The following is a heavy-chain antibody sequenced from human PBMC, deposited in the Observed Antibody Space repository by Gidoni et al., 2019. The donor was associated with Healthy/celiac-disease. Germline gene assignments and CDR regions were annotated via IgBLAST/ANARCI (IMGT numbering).Heavy chain of an antibody. CDR2: IFPGDSDT. V-gene: IGHV5-51*01. CDR3: ARHKEYCSSTSCYPWFDP. J-gene: IGHJ5*02. D-gene: IGHD2-2*01. CDR1: GYSFTSYW. Sequence: EVQLVQSGAEVKKPGESLKISCKGSGYSFTSYWIGWVRQMPGKGLEWMGIIFPGDSDTRYSPSFQGQVTISADKSISTAYLKWSSLKASDTAMYYCARHKEYCSSTSCYPWFDPWGQGTLVTVSS.